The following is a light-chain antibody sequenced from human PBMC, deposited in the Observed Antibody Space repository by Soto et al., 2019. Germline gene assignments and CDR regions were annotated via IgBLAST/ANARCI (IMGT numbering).Light chain of an antibody. Sequence: EVVMTQSPATLSVSPGERATLSCRASQNVGSNVAWYQQKRGQAPRLLIYGASIRVTGVPARFSGGGSGTEFSLTISSLQSEDFAVYSCQQYYNWTPLSFGGGTKVEIK. V-gene: IGKV3-15*01. CDR3: QQYYNWTPLS. CDR2: GAS. J-gene: IGKJ4*01. CDR1: QNVGSN.